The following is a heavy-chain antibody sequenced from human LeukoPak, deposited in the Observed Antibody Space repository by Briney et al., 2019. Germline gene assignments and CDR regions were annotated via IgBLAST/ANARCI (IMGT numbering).Heavy chain of an antibody. Sequence: PGGSLRLSCAASGFTFSSYAMSWVRQAPGKGLEWVSAISGSGGSTYYADSVKGRFTISRDNFKNTLYLQMNSLRAEDTAVYYCAKGYAYPYYFDYWGQGTLVTVSS. V-gene: IGHV3-23*01. CDR2: ISGSGGST. CDR1: GFTFSSYA. J-gene: IGHJ4*02. D-gene: IGHD3-16*01. CDR3: AKGYAYPYYFDY.